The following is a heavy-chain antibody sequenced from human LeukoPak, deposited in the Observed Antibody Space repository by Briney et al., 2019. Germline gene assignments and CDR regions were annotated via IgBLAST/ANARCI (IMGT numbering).Heavy chain of an antibody. Sequence: GGSLRLPCAASGFTFSSYGMHWVRQAPGKGLEWVAVIWYDGSNKYYADSVKGRFTISRDNSKNTLYLQMNSLRAEDTAVYYCARDRRYCSSTSCYGHYYYYGMDVWGQGTTVTVSS. CDR1: GFTFSSYG. V-gene: IGHV3-33*01. D-gene: IGHD2-2*01. CDR2: IWYDGSNK. CDR3: ARDRRYCSSTSCYGHYYYYGMDV. J-gene: IGHJ6*02.